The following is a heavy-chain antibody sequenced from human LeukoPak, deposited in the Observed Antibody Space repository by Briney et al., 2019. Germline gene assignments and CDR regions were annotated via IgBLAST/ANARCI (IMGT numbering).Heavy chain of an antibody. CDR1: GYSFTSHY. CDR3: ARDNSVGDVAWWFDP. D-gene: IGHD1-26*01. CDR2: INPTGSST. Sequence: RASVKVSCTASGYSFTSHYMHWVRQAPGQGLEWLGLINPTGSSTLYAQKFQGRVTMTRDMSTTTDYMELSSLRSDDTAVYYCARDNSVGDVAWWFDPWGQGTLVTVSS. J-gene: IGHJ5*02. V-gene: IGHV1-46*01.